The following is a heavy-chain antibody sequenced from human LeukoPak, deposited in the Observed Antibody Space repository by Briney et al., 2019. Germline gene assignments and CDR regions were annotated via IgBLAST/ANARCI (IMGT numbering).Heavy chain of an antibody. CDR3: ASYCSITNCYKRAFHI. CDR1: GGSISSSSYY. D-gene: IGHD2-2*02. V-gene: IGHV4-39*01. CDR2: IYYSGST. J-gene: IGHJ3*02. Sequence: SETLSLTCTVSGGSISSSSYYWGWIRQPPGKGLEWIGSIYYSGSTYYNPSLKSRVTISVDTSKNQFSLKLSSVTAADTAVYYCASYCSITNCYKRAFHIWGQGTVVTVSS.